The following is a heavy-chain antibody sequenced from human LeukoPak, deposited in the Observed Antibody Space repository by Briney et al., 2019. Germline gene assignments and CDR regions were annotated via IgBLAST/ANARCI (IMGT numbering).Heavy chain of an antibody. CDR3: ARYATTFYYYYGMDV. CDR1: GGSISSYY. V-gene: IGHV4-59*08. J-gene: IGHJ6*02. Sequence: SETLSLTCTVSGGSISSYYWSWIRQPPGKGLEWVGYIYYSGSTNYNPSLKSRVTISVDTSKNKFSLKLSSVTAADTAVYYCARYATTFYYYYGMDVWGQGTTVTVSS. CDR2: IYYSGST. D-gene: IGHD2-2*01.